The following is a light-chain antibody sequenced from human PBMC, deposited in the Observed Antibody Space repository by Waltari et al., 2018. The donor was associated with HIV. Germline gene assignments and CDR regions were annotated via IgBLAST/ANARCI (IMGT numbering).Light chain of an antibody. Sequence: QSALTQPASVSGSPGQSITFSCTGSSGDVGAYNYVSWYQHHPGKAPKLIIYDVNKPPSGVSKRFSGSKSGNTASVTISGLQAEDEADYYCCSAAEGSTFVFGSGTKVTVL. CDR1: SGDVGAYNY. J-gene: IGLJ1*01. CDR2: DVN. V-gene: IGLV2-14*03. CDR3: CSAAEGSTFV.